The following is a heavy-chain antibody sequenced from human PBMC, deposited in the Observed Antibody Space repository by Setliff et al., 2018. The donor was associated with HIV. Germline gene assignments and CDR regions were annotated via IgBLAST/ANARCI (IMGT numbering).Heavy chain of an antibody. V-gene: IGHV4-31*03. D-gene: IGHD3-10*01. Sequence: KPSETLSLTCTVSGGPISSGAYYWSWIRQHPGKGLEWIGYIYYSGSTYYNPSLKSRVTISVDTSKNQFSLKLNSVTAADTALYYCVTTDYFYGRNNFEYWGQGALVTVSS. J-gene: IGHJ4*02. CDR1: GGPISSGAYY. CDR3: VTTDYFYGRNNFEY. CDR2: IYYSGST.